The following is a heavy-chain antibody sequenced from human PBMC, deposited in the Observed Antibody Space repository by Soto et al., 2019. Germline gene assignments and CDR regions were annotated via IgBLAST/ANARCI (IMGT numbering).Heavy chain of an antibody. CDR3: ARESEDLTSNFDY. V-gene: IGHV3-21*06. J-gene: IGHJ4*02. CDR1: GFTFTRYS. CDR2: ISSTTNYI. Sequence: GGALRLSCGASGFTFTRYSMNWVRQAPGKGLEWVSSISSTTNYIYYGDSMKGRFTISRDNAKNSLYLEMNSLRAEDTAVYYCARESEDLTSNFDYWGQGTLVTVSS.